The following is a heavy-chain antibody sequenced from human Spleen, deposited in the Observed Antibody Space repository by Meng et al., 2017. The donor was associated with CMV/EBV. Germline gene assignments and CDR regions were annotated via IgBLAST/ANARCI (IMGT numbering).Heavy chain of an antibody. D-gene: IGHD1-26*01. CDR1: GGSFSGYY. J-gene: IGHJ5*02. CDR2: INHSGST. V-gene: IGHV4-34*01. CDR3: ASTGELLVEGGHNWFDP. Sequence: GGSFSGYYWSWIRQPPGKGLEWIGEINHSGSTNYNPSLKSRVTISVDTSKNQFARKLSSVTAADTAVYYCASTGELLVEGGHNWFDPWGQGTLVTVSS.